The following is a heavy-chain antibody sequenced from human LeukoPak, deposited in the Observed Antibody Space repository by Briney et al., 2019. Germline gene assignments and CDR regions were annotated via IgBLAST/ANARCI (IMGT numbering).Heavy chain of an antibody. V-gene: IGHV3-30*18. CDR3: AKDRAPGSSGWSGLDY. CDR1: GFTFSSYG. D-gene: IGHD6-19*01. CDR2: ISYDGSNK. J-gene: IGHJ4*02. Sequence: GGSLRLSCAASGFTFSSYGMHWVRQAPGKGLEWVAVISYDGSNKYYADSVKGRFTISRDNSKNTLYLQMNSLRAEDTAVYYCAKDRAPGSSGWSGLDYWGQGTLVTVSS.